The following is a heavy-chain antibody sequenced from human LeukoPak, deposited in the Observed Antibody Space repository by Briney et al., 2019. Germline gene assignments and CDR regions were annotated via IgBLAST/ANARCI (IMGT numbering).Heavy chain of an antibody. D-gene: IGHD6-13*01. CDR2: ISSSSSYI. J-gene: IGHJ5*02. CDR1: GFTFSSYS. V-gene: IGHV3-21*01. Sequence: GGSLRLSCAPSGFTFSSYSMNWVRQAPGKGLDCVSSISSSSSYIYYPDSVKGRFTISRDNAKNSLYLQINSLRAEDTAVYYCAREPPYSSSWYSHPNWFDPWGQGTLVTVSS. CDR3: AREPPYSSSWYSHPNWFDP.